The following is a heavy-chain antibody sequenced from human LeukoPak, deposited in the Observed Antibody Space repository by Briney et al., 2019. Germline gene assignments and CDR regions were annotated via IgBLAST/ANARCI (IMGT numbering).Heavy chain of an antibody. Sequence: GGSLRLSCAASGFTFSRYWMSWVRQAPGKGLEWVANIKEVGSVKYYVESVKGRFTISRDNAKNSLYLQMNSLRAEDTAVYYCAASITMFDYWGQGTLVTVSS. CDR1: GFTFSRYW. D-gene: IGHD3-10*01. CDR3: AASITMFDY. CDR2: IKEVGSVK. V-gene: IGHV3-7*02. J-gene: IGHJ4*02.